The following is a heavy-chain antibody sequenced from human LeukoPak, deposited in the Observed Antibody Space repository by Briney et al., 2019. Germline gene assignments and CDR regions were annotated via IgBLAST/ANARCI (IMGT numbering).Heavy chain of an antibody. J-gene: IGHJ4*02. Sequence: SETLSLTCTVSGGSVSSSSYYWGWIRQPPGKGLEWIGSIYYSGSTYYNPSLKSRVTISVDRSKNQFSLKLSSVTAADTAVYYCARDHNFWSGYVDYWGQGTLVTVSS. D-gene: IGHD3-3*01. CDR1: GGSVSSSSYY. CDR3: ARDHNFWSGYVDY. V-gene: IGHV4-39*07. CDR2: IYYSGST.